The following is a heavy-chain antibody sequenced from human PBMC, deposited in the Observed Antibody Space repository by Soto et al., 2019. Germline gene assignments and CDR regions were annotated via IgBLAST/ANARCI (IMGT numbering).Heavy chain of an antibody. J-gene: IGHJ4*02. Sequence: ASVKVSCKGFGYSFMKYGINWVRQAPGQGLEWVGWISPYSGYTHSAQKFHGRLTLTTDTAASTAYMELRILRSADTALYYCAREASVLIPAAQTSRFDSWGQGTLVTVSS. D-gene: IGHD2-2*01. CDR3: AREASVLIPAAQTSRFDS. CDR2: ISPYSGYT. V-gene: IGHV1-18*01. CDR1: GYSFMKYG.